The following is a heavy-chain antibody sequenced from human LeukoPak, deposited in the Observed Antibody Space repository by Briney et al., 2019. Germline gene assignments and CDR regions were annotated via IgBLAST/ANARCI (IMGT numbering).Heavy chain of an antibody. D-gene: IGHD4-11*01. J-gene: IGHJ4*02. V-gene: IGHV4-39*01. Sequence: KPSETLSLTCTVSGGSISSSSYYWGWIRQPPGKGLEWIGSIYYSGSTYYNPSLKSRVTISVDTSKNQFSLKLSSVTAADTAVYYCARPRNRLQYNFDYWGQGTLVTVSS. CDR1: GGSISSSSYY. CDR3: ARPRNRLQYNFDY. CDR2: IYYSGST.